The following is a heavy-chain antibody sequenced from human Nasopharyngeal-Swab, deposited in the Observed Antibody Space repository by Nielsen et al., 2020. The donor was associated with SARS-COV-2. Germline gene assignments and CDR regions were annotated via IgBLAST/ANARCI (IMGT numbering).Heavy chain of an antibody. D-gene: IGHD3-10*01. J-gene: IGHJ2*01. CDR3: ARGRGSGRGNWYFDL. CDR2: IYPGDSDS. CDR1: GYSFTGYS. Sequence: GESLKISCKASGYSFTGYSIRWVRQMPGKGLEWMGIIYPGDSDSRYSPSFQGRFTISADNSISTVYLQWSSLKASDTAMYYCARGRGSGRGNWYFDLWGRGTLVTVSS. V-gene: IGHV5-51*01.